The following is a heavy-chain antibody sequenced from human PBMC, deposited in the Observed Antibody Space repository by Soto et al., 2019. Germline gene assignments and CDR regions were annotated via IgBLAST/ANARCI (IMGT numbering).Heavy chain of an antibody. CDR3: ARSMLTSSWDP. D-gene: IGHD6-13*01. CDR2: VSGYNDDT. V-gene: IGHV1-18*01. Sequence: QVQLVQSGAEVKKPGASVKVSCKASGYTFTKFGVSWVRQAPGQGLEWMGWVSGYNDDTIYAQKFQGRVTMTTDTSTNTAYMEVRSLRSDDTAVYYCARSMLTSSWDPWGQGTLVTVSS. J-gene: IGHJ5*02. CDR1: GYTFTKFG.